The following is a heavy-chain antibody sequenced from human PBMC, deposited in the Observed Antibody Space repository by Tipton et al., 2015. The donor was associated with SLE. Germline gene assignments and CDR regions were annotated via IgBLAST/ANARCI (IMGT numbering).Heavy chain of an antibody. CDR1: GDSFTSYW. J-gene: IGHJ3*02. CDR2: IYPGDSDT. D-gene: IGHD5-18*01. Sequence: QLVQSGAEVKKPGESLKISCKGSGDSFTSYWVGWVRQMPGKGLEWMGIIYPGDSDTRYSPPFQGQVTISADKSISTAYLQWSSLKASDTAMYYCARTGTAMVTAFDIWGQGTMLTVSS. V-gene: IGHV5-51*03. CDR3: ARTGTAMVTAFDI.